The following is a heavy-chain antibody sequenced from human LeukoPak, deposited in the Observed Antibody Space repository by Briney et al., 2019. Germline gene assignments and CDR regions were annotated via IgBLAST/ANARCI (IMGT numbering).Heavy chain of an antibody. CDR1: GFPLSHHG. Sequence: GGSLRLSCIASGFPLSHHGMHWVRQPPGKGLEWVAFVRYDGGDKYYADSVKGRFTVSRDNSNNALDLQMNTLTVEDTAVYYCARALSSAGGSYYFDSWGQGTLVTLSS. CDR3: ARALSSAGGSYYFDS. D-gene: IGHD4-23*01. J-gene: IGHJ4*02. V-gene: IGHV3-30*02. CDR2: VRYDGGDK.